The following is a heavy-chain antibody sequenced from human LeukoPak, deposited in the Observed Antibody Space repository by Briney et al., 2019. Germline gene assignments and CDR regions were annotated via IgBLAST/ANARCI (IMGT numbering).Heavy chain of an antibody. Sequence: SETLSLTCTVSGGSISSHYWTWIRQPPGKCLEWVGYISYIGSTNYNPSLKSPVTISVDTSKNQFSLKLSSVTAADAAVYFCARDPTTVTKGLDIWGQGTMVTVSS. CDR1: GGSISSHY. V-gene: IGHV4-59*11. CDR3: ARDPTTVTKGLDI. J-gene: IGHJ3*02. D-gene: IGHD4-17*01. CDR2: ISYIGST.